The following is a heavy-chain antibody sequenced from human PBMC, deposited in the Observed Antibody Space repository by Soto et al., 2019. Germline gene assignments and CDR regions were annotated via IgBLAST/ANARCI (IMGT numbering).Heavy chain of an antibody. CDR3: ARGLGPGYTGFSDY. D-gene: IGHD5-12*01. V-gene: IGHV1-18*01. CDR2: ISAYNGNT. J-gene: IGHJ4*02. Sequence: QVQLVQSGAEVKKPGASVKVSCKTSGYTFSNYGINWVRQAPGQGLEWMGWISAYNGNTNFAQKLQGRVSLTTDTSSTTTYMELRSLTSDDTAVYYCARGLGPGYTGFSDYWGQGTPVTVSS. CDR1: GYTFSNYG.